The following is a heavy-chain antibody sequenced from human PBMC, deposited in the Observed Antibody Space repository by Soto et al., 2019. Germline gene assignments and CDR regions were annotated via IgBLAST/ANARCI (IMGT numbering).Heavy chain of an antibody. CDR1: GGTFSTYG. V-gene: IGHV1-69*13. D-gene: IGHD4-17*01. J-gene: IGHJ4*02. CDR2: IIPKFGTT. Sequence: SVKVSCKASGGTFSTYGINWVRLAPGQGLEWMGWIIPKFGTTKNAQKFQGRVTLTADESTNTAYMELKYLRSEDTAVYFCAREVDPYYGGNSLSLDYWGQGTLVTSPQ. CDR3: AREVDPYYGGNSLSLDY.